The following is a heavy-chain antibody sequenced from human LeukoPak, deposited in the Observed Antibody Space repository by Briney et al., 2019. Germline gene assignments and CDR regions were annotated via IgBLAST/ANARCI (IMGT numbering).Heavy chain of an antibody. CDR2: INAGNGNT. D-gene: IGHD3-10*01. V-gene: IGHV1-3*01. Sequence: GASVKVSCKASGYTFTSYAMHWVRQAPGQRLEWMGWINAGNGNTKYSQKFQGRVIITRDTSASTAYMELSSLRSEDTAVYYCARDGVMVRGGGLGYWGQGTLVTVSS. CDR1: GYTFTSYA. CDR3: ARDGVMVRGGGLGY. J-gene: IGHJ4*02.